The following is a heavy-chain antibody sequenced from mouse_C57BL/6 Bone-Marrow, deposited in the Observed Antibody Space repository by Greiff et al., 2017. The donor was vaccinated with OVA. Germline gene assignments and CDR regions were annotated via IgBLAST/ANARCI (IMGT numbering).Heavy chain of an antibody. CDR2: INPNNGGT. D-gene: IGHD1-1*01. Sequence: EVQLQQSGPELVKPGASVKISCKASGYTFTDYYMNWVKQSHGKSLEWIGDINPNNGGTSYNQKFKGKATLTVDKSSSTAYMELRSLTSEDSAVDYCAREYYGSRDFDYWGQGTTLTVSS. CDR3: AREYYGSRDFDY. V-gene: IGHV1-26*01. J-gene: IGHJ2*01. CDR1: GYTFTDYY.